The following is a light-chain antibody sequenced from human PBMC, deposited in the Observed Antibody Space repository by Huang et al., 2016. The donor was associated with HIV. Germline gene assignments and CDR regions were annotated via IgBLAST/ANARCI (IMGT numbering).Light chain of an antibody. CDR3: QQYNNWPPWT. V-gene: IGKV3-15*01. CDR2: GAS. CDR1: QSVSSN. Sequence: EIVMTQSPATLSVYPGERATLSCRASQSVSSNLAWYQQKPGQDPRLLIYGASTRATGIPARCSGSGSGTEFTLTISSLQSEDFAVYYCQQYNNWPPWTFGQGTKVEIK. J-gene: IGKJ1*01.